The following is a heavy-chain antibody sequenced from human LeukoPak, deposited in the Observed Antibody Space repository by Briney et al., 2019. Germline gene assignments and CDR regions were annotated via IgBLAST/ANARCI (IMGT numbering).Heavy chain of an antibody. CDR2: IYPGDSDT. CDR1: GYSFTSYW. CDR3: ARLTPGYSSGWYAPIDY. J-gene: IGHJ4*02. Sequence: GESLQISCKGSGYSFTSYWIGWVRQMPGKGLEWMGIIYPGDSDTRYSPSFQGQVTISADKSISTAYLQWSSLKASDTAMYYCARLTPGYSSGWYAPIDYWGQGTLVTVSS. V-gene: IGHV5-51*01. D-gene: IGHD6-19*01.